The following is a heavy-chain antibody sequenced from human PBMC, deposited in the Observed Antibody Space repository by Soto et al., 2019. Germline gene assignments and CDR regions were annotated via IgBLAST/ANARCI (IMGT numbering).Heavy chain of an antibody. CDR2: ISYDGSNK. Sequence: QVQLVESGGGVVQPGRSLRLSCAASGFTFSSYGMHWVRQAPGKGLEWVAVISYDGSNKYYADSVKGRFTISRDNSKNTLYLQMNSLRAEDTAVYYCAKDSRLFCCRGGGQWDYYYYGMDVWGQGTTVTVSS. J-gene: IGHJ6*02. CDR1: GFTFSSYG. CDR3: AKDSRLFCCRGGGQWDYYYYGMDV. D-gene: IGHD3-10*01. V-gene: IGHV3-30*18.